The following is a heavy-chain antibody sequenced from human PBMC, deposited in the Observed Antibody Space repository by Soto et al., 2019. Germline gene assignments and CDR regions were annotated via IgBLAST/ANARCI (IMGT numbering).Heavy chain of an antibody. J-gene: IGHJ4*02. CDR2: ISGYNGNT. V-gene: IGHV1-18*01. Sequence: QVQLVQSGAEVKKPGASVKVSCKASGYTFSSYGISWVRQAPGQGLEWMGWISGYNGNTDYAQNLQGRVTMTTDTFTNTAYMELSSLRSDDTAVYYCARARGQWLVTTEYDCWGQGTLVTVSS. D-gene: IGHD6-19*01. CDR1: GYTFSSYG. CDR3: ARARGQWLVTTEYDC.